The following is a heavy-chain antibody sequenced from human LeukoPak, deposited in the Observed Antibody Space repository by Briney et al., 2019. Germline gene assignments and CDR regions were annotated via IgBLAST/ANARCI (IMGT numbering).Heavy chain of an antibody. Sequence: GGSLRLSCAASGFTFSSYAMHWVRQAPGKGLEWVSYISSSSSTIYYADSVKGRFTISRDNAKSSLYLQMNSLRAEDTAVYYCAKGLDYFDYWGQGTLVTVSS. J-gene: IGHJ4*02. CDR3: AKGLDYFDY. CDR1: GFTFSSYA. CDR2: ISSSSSTI. V-gene: IGHV3-48*04.